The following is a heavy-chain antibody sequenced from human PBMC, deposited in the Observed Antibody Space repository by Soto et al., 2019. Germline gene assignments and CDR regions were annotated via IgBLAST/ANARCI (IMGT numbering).Heavy chain of an antibody. V-gene: IGHV4-59*01. CDR2: IYYSGST. Sequence: SETLSLTCAVSGASIAHYYGNWIRQPPGKGLEWIGYIYYSGSTNYNPSLKSRVTISVDTSKNQFSLKLSSVTAADTAVYYCARRYSSGFDYWGQGTLVTVSS. D-gene: IGHD6-19*01. CDR1: GASIAHYY. J-gene: IGHJ4*02. CDR3: ARRYSSGFDY.